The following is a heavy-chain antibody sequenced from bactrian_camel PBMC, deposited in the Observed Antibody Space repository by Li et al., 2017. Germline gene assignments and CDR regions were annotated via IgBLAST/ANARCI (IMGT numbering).Heavy chain of an antibody. Sequence: HVQLVESGGGSVQAGGSLRLSCAISRNTYSLKCMAWFRQAPGKEREGVAAIYSQGGDTEYADSVKGRFTISQDNAKNTLYLQMNSLKPEDTAMYYCALQEAFSCVQWWSGNFAYWGQGTQVTVS. J-gene: IGHJ6*01. CDR3: ALQEAFSCVQWWSGNFAY. CDR1: RNTYSLKC. D-gene: IGHD2*01. V-gene: IGHV3S6*01. CDR2: IYSQGGDT.